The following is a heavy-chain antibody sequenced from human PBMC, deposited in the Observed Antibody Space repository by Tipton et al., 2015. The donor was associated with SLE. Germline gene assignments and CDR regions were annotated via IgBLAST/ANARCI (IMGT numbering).Heavy chain of an antibody. Sequence: LRLSCAASGFTFSSYSMNWVRQAPGKGLEWIGSIYHSGSTYYNPSLKSRVTISVDTSKNQFSLKLSSVTAADTAVYYCARGLGSRAAAGPHYGMDVWGQGTTVTVSS. V-gene: IGHV4-38-2*01. CDR1: GFTFSSYS. D-gene: IGHD6-13*01. CDR2: IYHSGST. J-gene: IGHJ6*02. CDR3: ARGLGSRAAAGPHYGMDV.